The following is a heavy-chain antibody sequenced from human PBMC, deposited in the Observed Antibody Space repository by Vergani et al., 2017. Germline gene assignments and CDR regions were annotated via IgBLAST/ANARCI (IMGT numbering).Heavy chain of an antibody. Sequence: QVQLVESGGGVVQPGRSLRLSCAASGFTFSSYGMHWVRQAPGKGLEWVAVIWYDGSNKYYADSVKGRFTISRDNSKNTLYLQMNSLRAEDTAVYYCARATRVATIGVWYYYYMDVWGKGTTVTVSS. CDR1: GFTFSSYG. CDR2: IWYDGSNK. CDR3: ARATRVATIGVWYYYYMDV. V-gene: IGHV3-33*08. J-gene: IGHJ6*03. D-gene: IGHD5-12*01.